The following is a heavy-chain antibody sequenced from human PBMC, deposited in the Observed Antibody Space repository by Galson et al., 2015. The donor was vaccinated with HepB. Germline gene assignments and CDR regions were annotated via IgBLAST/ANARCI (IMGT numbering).Heavy chain of an antibody. CDR3: ATTATMVQGAVYYYYYMDV. CDR1: GYTFTDYY. D-gene: IGHD3-10*01. CDR2: VDPEDGET. V-gene: IGHV1-69-2*01. Sequence: VKVSCKVSGYTFTDYYMHWVQQAPGKGLEWMGLVDPEDGETIYAEKFQGRVTITADTSTDTAYMELSSLRSEDTAVYYCATTATMVQGAVYYYYYMDVWGKGTTVTVSS. J-gene: IGHJ6*03.